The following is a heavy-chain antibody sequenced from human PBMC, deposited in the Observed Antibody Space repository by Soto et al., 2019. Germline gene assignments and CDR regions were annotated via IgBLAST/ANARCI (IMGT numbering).Heavy chain of an antibody. Sequence: EVQLLESGGGLVQPGGSLRLSCAASGFTFSSYAMSWVRQAPGKGLEWVSAISGSGGSTYYADSVKGRFTISGDNSENTLYLQMNSLRAEDTAVYYCAKGCSSGYLPYYFDYWGQGTLVTVSS. CDR1: GFTFSSYA. CDR3: AKGCSSGYLPYYFDY. V-gene: IGHV3-23*01. J-gene: IGHJ4*02. CDR2: ISGSGGST. D-gene: IGHD3-22*01.